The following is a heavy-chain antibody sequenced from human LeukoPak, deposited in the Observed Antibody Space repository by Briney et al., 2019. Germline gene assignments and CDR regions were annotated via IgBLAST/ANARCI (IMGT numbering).Heavy chain of an antibody. CDR3: ARGKREPSTVTRFDY. D-gene: IGHD4-17*01. V-gene: IGHV4-31*03. CDR1: GGSISSAGYC. J-gene: IGHJ4*02. CDR2: IYYSGST. Sequence: PSETLSLTCTVSGGSISSAGYCWSWVRQHPGKGLEWIRYIYYSGSTYYNPSLKSRVTISVDTSKNQFSLKLSYVTAADTAVYYCARGKREPSTVTRFDYWGQGTLVTVSS.